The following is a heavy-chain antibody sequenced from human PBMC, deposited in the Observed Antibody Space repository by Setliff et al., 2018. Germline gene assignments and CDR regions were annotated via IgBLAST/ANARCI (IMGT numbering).Heavy chain of an antibody. J-gene: IGHJ3*02. CDR3: ARGGKTAFDM. D-gene: IGHD1-26*01. CDR2: ISATSGNI. V-gene: IGHV3-48*01. CDR1: GLTFSGYS. Sequence: GSLRLSCVASGLTFSGYSLDWVRQAPGKGLECVSYISATSGNIYYADSVKGRFTISRDDAKNSLYLQMKSLRAEDTAVYYCARGGKTAFDMWGQGTMVTVSS.